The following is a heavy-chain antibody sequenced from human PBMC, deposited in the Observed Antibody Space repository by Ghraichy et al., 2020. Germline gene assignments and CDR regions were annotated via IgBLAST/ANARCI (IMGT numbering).Heavy chain of an antibody. CDR2: ISGSGGST. Sequence: GGSLRLSCAASGFTFSSYAMSWVRQAPGKGLEWVLAISGSGGSTYYADSVKGRFTISRDNSKNTLYLQMNSLRAEDTAVYYCAKDPGYGGNYPFDYWGQGTLVTVSS. CDR1: GFTFSSYA. J-gene: IGHJ4*02. V-gene: IGHV3-23*01. CDR3: AKDPGYGGNYPFDY. D-gene: IGHD4-23*01.